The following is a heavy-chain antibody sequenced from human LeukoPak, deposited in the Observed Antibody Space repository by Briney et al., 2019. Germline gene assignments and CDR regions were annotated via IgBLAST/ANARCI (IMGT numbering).Heavy chain of an antibody. J-gene: IGHJ5*02. Sequence: ASVKVSCKASGYTFTSYYMHWVRQTPGQGLEGMGIINPSGGSTSYAQKFQGRVTMTRDMSTSTVYMELSSLRSEDTAVYYCARDGLDYYDSSGYYYGMNWFDPWGQGTLVTVSS. CDR1: GYTFTSYY. CDR2: INPSGGST. CDR3: ARDGLDYYDSSGYYYGMNWFDP. V-gene: IGHV1-46*01. D-gene: IGHD3-22*01.